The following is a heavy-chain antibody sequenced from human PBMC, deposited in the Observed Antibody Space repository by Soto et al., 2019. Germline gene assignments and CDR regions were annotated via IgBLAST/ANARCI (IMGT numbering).Heavy chain of an antibody. D-gene: IGHD2-21*01. J-gene: IGHJ5*02. CDR3: ARHWIAGSSIP. CDR1: GDSISSSSQY. Sequence: QVQLQESGPGLVKPSETLSLTCSVSGDSISSSSQYWGRIRQPPGKGPERIGSTHYSGTSYYSPSLKSRVTIFVDTSKNQLSLKLSSVTAADTAVYYCARHWIAGSSIPWGQGTLVTVSS. CDR2: THYSGTS. V-gene: IGHV4-39*01.